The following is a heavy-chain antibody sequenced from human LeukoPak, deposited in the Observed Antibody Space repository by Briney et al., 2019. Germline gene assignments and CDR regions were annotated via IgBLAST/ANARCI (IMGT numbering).Heavy chain of an antibody. J-gene: IGHJ6*03. V-gene: IGHV4-34*01. CDR3: ASSNYYYYMDV. D-gene: IGHD4-11*01. Sequence: KPSETLSLTCAVYGVSFSGYYWSWIRQPPGKGLEWIGEINHSGSTNYNPSLKSRVTISVDTSKNQFSLKLSSVTAADTAVYYCASSNYYYYMDVWGKGTTVTISS. CDR2: INHSGST. CDR1: GVSFSGYY.